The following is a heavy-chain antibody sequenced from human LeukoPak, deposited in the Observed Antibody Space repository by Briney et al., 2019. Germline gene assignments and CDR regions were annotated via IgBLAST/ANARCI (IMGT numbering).Heavy chain of an antibody. Sequence: PSETLSLTCAVYGGSFSGYYWSWIRQPPGKGLEWIGYIYYSGSTHYNPSLKSRVTISVDTSKNQFPLKLSSVTAADTAVYYCARDRWGGGDAFDIWGQGTMVTVSS. CDR3: ARDRWGGGDAFDI. CDR1: GGSFSGYY. V-gene: IGHV4-59*01. J-gene: IGHJ3*02. CDR2: IYYSGST. D-gene: IGHD3-16*01.